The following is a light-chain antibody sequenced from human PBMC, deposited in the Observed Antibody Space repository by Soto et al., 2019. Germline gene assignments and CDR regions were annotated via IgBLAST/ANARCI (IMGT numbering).Light chain of an antibody. CDR3: QQSYSTPLT. CDR1: QSISNF. Sequence: EIQMTQSPSSLSASVGDRVTITCRASQSISNFLNWYQQKPGKAPKLLIYAASSLQSGVPARFSGSESGTGFTLTISSLQPEDFATYYCQQSYSTPLTFGGGTKVEIK. CDR2: AAS. V-gene: IGKV1-39*01. J-gene: IGKJ4*01.